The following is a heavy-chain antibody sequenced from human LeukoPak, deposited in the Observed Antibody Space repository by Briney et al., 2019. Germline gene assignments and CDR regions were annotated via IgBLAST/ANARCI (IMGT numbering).Heavy chain of an antibody. J-gene: IGHJ6*03. CDR3: ARRRMIFGVVIIPYMDV. Sequence: SETLSLTCTVSGGSISSYYWSWIRQPPGKGLEWIGYIYYSGSTNYNPSLKSRVTISVDTSKNQFSLKLSSVTAADTAVYYCARRRMIFGVVIIPYMDVWGKGTTVTVSS. CDR2: IYYSGST. D-gene: IGHD3/OR15-3a*01. V-gene: IGHV4-59*08. CDR1: GGSISSYY.